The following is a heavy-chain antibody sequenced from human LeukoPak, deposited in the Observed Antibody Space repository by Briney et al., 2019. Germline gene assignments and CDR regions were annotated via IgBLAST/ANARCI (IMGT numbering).Heavy chain of an antibody. CDR1: GYTFTGYY. D-gene: IGHD3-10*01. CDR3: ARNYGSGSYYNALRAPFDY. V-gene: IGHV1-2*02. J-gene: IGHJ4*02. CDR2: INPNSGGT. Sequence: ASVKVSCKASGYTFTGYYMHWVRQAPGQGLEWMGWINPNSGGTNYAQKFQGRVTMTRDTSVSTAYMELSRLRSDDTAVYYCARNYGSGSYYNALRAPFDYWGQGTLVTVSS.